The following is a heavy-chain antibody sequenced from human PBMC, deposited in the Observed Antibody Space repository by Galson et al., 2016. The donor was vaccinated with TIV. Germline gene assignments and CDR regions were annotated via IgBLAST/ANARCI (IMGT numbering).Heavy chain of an antibody. Sequence: LRLSCAASGFTFGHYAVNWFRQAPGKGLEWVGFITSKTYGATTEYAASVKGRFTISRDDSRNIAYLQMNGLKTEDTAVYYCTRTAMGSTRNAFDIWGQGTVVTVSS. D-gene: IGHD1-1*01. CDR2: ITSKTYGATT. V-gene: IGHV3-49*03. CDR1: GFTFGHYA. J-gene: IGHJ3*02. CDR3: TRTAMGSTRNAFDI.